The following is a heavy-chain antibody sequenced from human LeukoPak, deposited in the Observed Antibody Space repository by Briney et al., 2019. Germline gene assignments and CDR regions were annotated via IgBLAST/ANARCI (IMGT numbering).Heavy chain of an antibody. CDR3: ARREWFGELSGFDP. Sequence: ASVKVSCKASGYTFTSYGISWVRQAPGQGLELMGLISAYNGKTNYAQKLQGRVTMTTDTSTSTAYMELRSLRSDDTAVYYCARREWFGELSGFDPWGQGTLVTVSS. CDR1: GYTFTSYG. J-gene: IGHJ5*02. CDR2: ISAYNGKT. V-gene: IGHV1-18*01. D-gene: IGHD3-10*01.